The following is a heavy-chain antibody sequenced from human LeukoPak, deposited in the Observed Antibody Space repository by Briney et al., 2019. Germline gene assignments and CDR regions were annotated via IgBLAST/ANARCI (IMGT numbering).Heavy chain of an antibody. Sequence: KPSETLSLTCTVSGGSISSYSWSWIRQPAGKGLEWIGHIYSSGSTNYNPSLKSRVTMSVDTSKNQFSLKLRSVTAADTAVYYCARDLHYYDSSGHNWFDPWGQGTLVTVSS. CDR1: GGSISSYS. CDR2: IYSSGST. CDR3: ARDLHYYDSSGHNWFDP. D-gene: IGHD3-22*01. J-gene: IGHJ5*02. V-gene: IGHV4-4*07.